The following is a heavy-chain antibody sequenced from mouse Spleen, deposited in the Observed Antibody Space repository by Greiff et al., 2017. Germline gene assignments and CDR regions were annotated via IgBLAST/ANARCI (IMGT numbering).Heavy chain of an antibody. V-gene: IGHV5-16*02. CDR2: INYDGSST. D-gene: IGHD1-1*01. J-gene: IGHJ1*01. CDR3: ARRYYGSGYFDV. Sequence: EVKLVESEGGLVQPGSSMKLSCTASGFTFSDYYMAWVRQVPEKGLEWVANINYDGSSTYYLDSLKSRFIISRDNAKNILYLQMSSLKSEDTATYYCARRYYGSGYFDVWGAGTTVTVSS. CDR1: GFTFSDYY.